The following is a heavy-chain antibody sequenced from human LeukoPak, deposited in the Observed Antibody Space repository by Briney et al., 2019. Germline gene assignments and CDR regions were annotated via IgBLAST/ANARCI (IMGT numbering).Heavy chain of an antibody. V-gene: IGHV4-39*02. CDR3: ARDYTYYYDSSGYRGWFDP. D-gene: IGHD3-22*01. CDR2: LYNSRTT. Sequence: SETLSLTCSVSGGSIRSSSYCWGWIRQPPGKGLEWIGSLYNSRTTYYNPSLKSRVTISVDTSKNQFSLKVSSVTAADTAVYYCARDYTYYYDSSGYRGWFDPWGQGTLVTVSS. CDR1: GGSIRSSSYC. J-gene: IGHJ5*02.